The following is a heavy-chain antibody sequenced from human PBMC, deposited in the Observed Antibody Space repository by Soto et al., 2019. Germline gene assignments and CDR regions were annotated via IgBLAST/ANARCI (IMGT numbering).Heavy chain of an antibody. V-gene: IGHV4-39*01. D-gene: IGHD2-2*01. Sequence: QLQLQESGPGLMKPSETLSLTCTVSGGSISSSNYYWGWIRQPPGKGLEWIGSIYYSGNTYYNPSLKSRGAMSVDMYKNQFSLTLSSVTAADTAVYYCARLGVYCSTTGCDGYYAMDVWGQGTTVTVSS. CDR1: GGSISSSNYY. CDR3: ARLGVYCSTTGCDGYYAMDV. CDR2: IYYSGNT. J-gene: IGHJ6*02.